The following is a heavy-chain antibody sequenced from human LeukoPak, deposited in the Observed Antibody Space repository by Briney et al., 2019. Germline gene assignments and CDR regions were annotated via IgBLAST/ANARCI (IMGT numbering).Heavy chain of an antibody. CDR2: INPNSGGT. J-gene: IGHJ4*02. CDR1: GYTFTSYY. D-gene: IGHD2-8*01. V-gene: IGHV1-2*02. CDR3: ARDAEEYCTNGVCYYFDY. Sequence: ASVKVSCKASGYTFTSYYMHWVRQAPGQGLEWMGWINPNSGGTNYAQKFQGRVTMTRDTSISTAYMELSRLRSDDTAVYYCARDAEEYCTNGVCYYFDYWGQGTLVTVSS.